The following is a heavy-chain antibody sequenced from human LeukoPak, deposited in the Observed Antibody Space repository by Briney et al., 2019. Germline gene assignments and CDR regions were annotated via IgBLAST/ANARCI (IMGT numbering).Heavy chain of an antibody. CDR3: ARTPLWSGYGHDAFDI. J-gene: IGHJ3*02. Sequence: SETLSLTCTVSGGSISSGGYYWSWIRQPPGKGLEWIGEINHSGSTNYNPSLKSRVTISVDTSKNQFSLKLSSVTAADTAAYYCARTPLWSGYGHDAFDIWGQGTMVTVSS. CDR2: INHSGST. CDR1: GGSISSGGYY. V-gene: IGHV4-39*07. D-gene: IGHD3/OR15-3a*01.